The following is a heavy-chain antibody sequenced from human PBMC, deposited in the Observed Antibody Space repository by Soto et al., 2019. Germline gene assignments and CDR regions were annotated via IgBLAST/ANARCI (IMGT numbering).Heavy chain of an antibody. D-gene: IGHD3-3*01. CDR3: TRWGNYDFWSGTGWFDP. CDR1: GYTFTSYG. CDR2: ISAYNGNT. V-gene: IGHV1-18*01. J-gene: IGHJ5*02. Sequence: QVQLVQSGAEVKKPGASVKVSCKASGYTFTSYGISWVRQAPGQGLEWMGWISAYNGNTNYAQKLQGRVTMTTNTSTSTAYMELRSLRSDDTAVYYCTRWGNYDFWSGTGWFDPWGQVTLVTVSS.